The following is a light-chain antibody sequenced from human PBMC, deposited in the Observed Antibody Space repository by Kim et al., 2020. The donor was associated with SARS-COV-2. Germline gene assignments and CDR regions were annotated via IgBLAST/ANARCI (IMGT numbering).Light chain of an antibody. Sequence: SPVQKPRLTCSGDALPKRYAYWYQQKPGQSPVLVIYKDSERPSGIPKRFCGSSSGTTVTLTISGVQAEDEADYYCQSADSSGTSYVFGTGTRSPS. CDR1: ALPKRY. J-gene: IGLJ1*01. V-gene: IGLV3-25*03. CDR2: KDS. CDR3: QSADSSGTSYV.